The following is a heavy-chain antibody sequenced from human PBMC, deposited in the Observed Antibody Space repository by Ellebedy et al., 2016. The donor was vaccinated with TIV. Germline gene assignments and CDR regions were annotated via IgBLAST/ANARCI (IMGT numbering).Heavy chain of an antibody. J-gene: IGHJ5*02. V-gene: IGHV4-34*01. CDR2: INHSGGT. D-gene: IGHD2-2*01. CDR1: GGSFSGYY. Sequence: SETLSLTCAVYGGSFSGYYWSWIRQPPGKGLEWIGEINHSGGTNYNPSLKSRVTISVDTSKNQFSLKLSSVTAADTAVYYCARSGLPAAADVWFDPWGQGTLVTVSS. CDR3: ARSGLPAAADVWFDP.